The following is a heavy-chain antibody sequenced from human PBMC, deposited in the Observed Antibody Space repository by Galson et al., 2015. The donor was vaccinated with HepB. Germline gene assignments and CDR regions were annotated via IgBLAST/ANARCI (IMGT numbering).Heavy chain of an antibody. CDR2: IWYDGSNK. J-gene: IGHJ3*02. V-gene: IGHV3-33*01. CDR3: ARVNQGGYDWKGDAFDI. D-gene: IGHD5-12*01. CDR1: GFTFSSYG. Sequence: SLRLSCAASGFTFSSYGMHWVRQAPGKGLEWVAVIWYDGSNKYYADSVKGRFTISRDNSKNTLYLQMNSLRAEDTAVYYCARVNQGGYDWKGDAFDIWGQGTMVTVSS.